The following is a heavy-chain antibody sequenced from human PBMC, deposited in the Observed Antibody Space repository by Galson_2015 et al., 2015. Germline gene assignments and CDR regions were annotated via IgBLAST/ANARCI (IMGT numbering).Heavy chain of an antibody. CDR3: ARSGGGYWFDP. D-gene: IGHD5-12*01. CDR2: ISGYNGNT. Sequence: SVKVSCKASGYTFTSYGISWVRLAPGQGLEWMGWISGYNGNTNYAQKFQDRVSMTTDTPTSTVYMELRSLRSDDTAVYYRARSGGGYWFDPWGQGTLVTVSS. J-gene: IGHJ5*02. CDR1: GYTFTSYG. V-gene: IGHV1-18*01.